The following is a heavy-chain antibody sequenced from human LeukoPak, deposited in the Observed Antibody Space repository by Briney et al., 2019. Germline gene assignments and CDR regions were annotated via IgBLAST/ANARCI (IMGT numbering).Heavy chain of an antibody. D-gene: IGHD5-24*01. Sequence: SVKVSCKASRGTFSSYTISWVRQAPGQGLEWMGGIIPILGIANYAQKFQGRVTITADKSTSTAYMELSSLRSEDTAVYYCARDLEMATIQGYYYYGMDVWGQGTTVTVSS. J-gene: IGHJ6*02. CDR3: ARDLEMATIQGYYYYGMDV. CDR2: IIPILGIA. CDR1: RGTFSSYT. V-gene: IGHV1-69*10.